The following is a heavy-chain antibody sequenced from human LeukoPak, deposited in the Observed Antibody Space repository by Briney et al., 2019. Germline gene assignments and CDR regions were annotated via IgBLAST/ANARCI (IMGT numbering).Heavy chain of an antibody. CDR1: GFTFSSFP. V-gene: IGHV3-23*01. Sequence: GGSLRLSCSASGFTFSSFPMNWVRQAPGKGLEWVSVITDDGGSTNYADSVKGRFTISRDNSKNTLYLQMNSLRAEDTAVYYCAKHPYYDILTGYYRSYSDYWGQGTLVTVSS. CDR3: AKHPYYDILTGYYRSYSDY. CDR2: ITDDGGST. D-gene: IGHD3-9*01. J-gene: IGHJ4*02.